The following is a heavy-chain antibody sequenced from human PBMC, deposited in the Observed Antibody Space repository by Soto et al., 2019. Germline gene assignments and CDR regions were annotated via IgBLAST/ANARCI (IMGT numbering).Heavy chain of an antibody. CDR3: ASSSIVVDCYYYGMDV. V-gene: IGHV4-30-4*01. J-gene: IGHJ6*02. Sequence: SETLSLTCTVSGGSISSGDYYWSWIRQPPGKGLEWIGYIYYSGSRYYNPYLKRRVTISVDTSKNQLSRTLSAVTAADTAVYYCASSSIVVDCYYYGMDVWGQGTTVTVSS. CDR2: IYYSGSR. D-gene: IGHD2-15*01. CDR1: GGSISSGDYY.